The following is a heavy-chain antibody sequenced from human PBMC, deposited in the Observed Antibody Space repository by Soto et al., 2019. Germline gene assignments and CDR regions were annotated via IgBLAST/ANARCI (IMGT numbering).Heavy chain of an antibody. CDR2: IYYSGST. D-gene: IGHD3-3*01. CDR3: ARGSRITIFGVVMQSWYFDL. CDR1: GGSISSSSYY. V-gene: IGHV4-39*01. Sequence: QLQLQESGPGLVKPSETLSLTCTVSGGSISSSSYYWGWIRQPPGKGLEWIGSIYYSGSTYYNPSLKSRVTFSVDTYKNQSSLKLSSVSAADTAVYFCARGSRITIFGVVMQSWYFDLWGRGTLVTVSS. J-gene: IGHJ2*01.